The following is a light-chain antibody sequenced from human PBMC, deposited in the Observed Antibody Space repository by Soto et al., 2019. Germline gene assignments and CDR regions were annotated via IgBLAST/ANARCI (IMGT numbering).Light chain of an antibody. CDR2: GAS. CDR3: HQLNSYPIT. Sequence: ENVLTQFPGTLSLSPGERATLSCRASQSVSASYLVWYQQKPGQAPRLLIYGASSRATGIPDRFSGSGSGTDFTLTISRLEPEDFAVYYCHQLNSYPITFGQGTRLEIK. V-gene: IGKV3-20*01. J-gene: IGKJ5*01. CDR1: QSVSASY.